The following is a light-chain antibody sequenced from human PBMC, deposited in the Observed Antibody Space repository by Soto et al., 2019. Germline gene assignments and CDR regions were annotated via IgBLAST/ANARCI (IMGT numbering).Light chain of an antibody. CDR3: HQYDSSPLT. CDR1: QSVSSSY. CDR2: GAS. Sequence: EIVLTQSPGTLSLSPGERATLSCRASQSVSSSYLAWYQQKPGQAPRLLIYGASSSATGIPDRFSGSGSGADFTVTISRLEPEDFAVYYCHQYDSSPLTFGGGTKVEIK. V-gene: IGKV3-20*01. J-gene: IGKJ4*01.